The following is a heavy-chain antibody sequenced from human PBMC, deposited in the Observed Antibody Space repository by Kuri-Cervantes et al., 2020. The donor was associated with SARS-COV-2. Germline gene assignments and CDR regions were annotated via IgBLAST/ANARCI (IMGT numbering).Heavy chain of an antibody. J-gene: IGHJ4*02. V-gene: IGHV1-18*01. CDR3: ARGIVREYCSGGSCYYPPYFDY. CDR1: GYTFTSYG. D-gene: IGHD2-15*01. Sequence: ASVKVSCKASGYTFTSYGISWVRQAPGQGLEWMGWISAYNGNTNYAQKLQGRVTMTTDTSTSTAYMELRSLRSDGTAVYYCARGIVREYCSGGSCYYPPYFDYWGQGTLVTVSS. CDR2: ISAYNGNT.